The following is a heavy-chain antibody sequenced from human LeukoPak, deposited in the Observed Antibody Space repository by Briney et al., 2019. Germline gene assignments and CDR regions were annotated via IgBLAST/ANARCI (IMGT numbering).Heavy chain of an antibody. CDR1: GFTFSRYG. CDR2: IRYDGSTK. CDR3: ARDLSGTYHFDY. V-gene: IGHV3-30*02. D-gene: IGHD2-2*01. J-gene: IGHJ4*02. Sequence: PGGSLRLSCAASGFTFSRYGMHWVRQAPGKGLEWVAFIRYDGSTKSYADSVKGRFTISRDTSENTLYLQMNSLRPEDTSVYYCARDLSGTYHFDYWGQGTLVTVSS.